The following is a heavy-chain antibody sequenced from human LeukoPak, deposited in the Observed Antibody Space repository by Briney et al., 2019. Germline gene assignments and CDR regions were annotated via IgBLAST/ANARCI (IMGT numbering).Heavy chain of an antibody. Sequence: GGSLRLSCAASGFTISMYAMHWVRQAPGKALEWVAIIWHDGTTKYYADSVKGRFTISRDDSKNTLFLQMNSLSVAAAAAYYCARANYDTSAFDAFDIWGQGTMVTVSS. CDR2: IWHDGTTK. J-gene: IGHJ3*02. CDR1: GFTISMYA. CDR3: ARANYDTSAFDAFDI. V-gene: IGHV3-33*01. D-gene: IGHD3-22*01.